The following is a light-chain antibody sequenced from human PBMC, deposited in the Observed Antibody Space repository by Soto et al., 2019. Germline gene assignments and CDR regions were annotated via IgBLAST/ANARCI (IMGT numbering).Light chain of an antibody. CDR3: AAWHDSQNGPV. V-gene: IGLV1-44*01. CDR1: SSNIGSNT. Sequence: QSVLTQPPSASGTPGQRVTISRSGSSSNIGSNTVNWYQQLPGMPPKLLIYSDNKRPSGVPDRFSGSKSGTSASLVISGLQSEDEADYYCAAWHDSQNGPVFGGGTKVTVL. CDR2: SDN. J-gene: IGLJ2*01.